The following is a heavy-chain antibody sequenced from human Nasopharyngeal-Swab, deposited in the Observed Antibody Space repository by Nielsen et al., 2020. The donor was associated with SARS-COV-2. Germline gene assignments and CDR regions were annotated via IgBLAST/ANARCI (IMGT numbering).Heavy chain of an antibody. Sequence: VCQAPGKGLEWVAVISYDGSNKYYADSVKGRFTISRDNSKNTLYLQMNSPRAEDTAVYYCAKGEYSLRFFYYGMDVWGQGTTVTVSS. V-gene: IGHV3-30*18. D-gene: IGHD6-6*01. CDR2: ISYDGSNK. J-gene: IGHJ6*02. CDR3: AKGEYSLRFFYYGMDV.